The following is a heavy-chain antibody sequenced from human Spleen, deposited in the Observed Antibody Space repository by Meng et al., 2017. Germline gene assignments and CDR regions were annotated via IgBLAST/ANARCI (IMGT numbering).Heavy chain of an antibody. D-gene: IGHD7-27*01. Sequence: VRLRRVGAGLVKPSDTLSLPCAVYGGSFSGYYWSWIRQPPGKGLEWIGEINHSGSTNYNPSLKSRVTISVDTSKNQFSLKLSSVTAADTAVYYCARPGGELGIHNWFDPWGQGTLVTVSS. J-gene: IGHJ5*02. V-gene: IGHV4-34*01. CDR2: INHSGST. CDR1: GGSFSGYY. CDR3: ARPGGELGIHNWFDP.